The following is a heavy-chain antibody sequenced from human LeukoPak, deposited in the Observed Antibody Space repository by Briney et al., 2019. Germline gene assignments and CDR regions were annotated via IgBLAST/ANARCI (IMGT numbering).Heavy chain of an antibody. V-gene: IGHV3-48*03. Sequence: GGSLRLSCAASGFTVSSCEMKWVRQAPGEGLEWVTGSRWDRGSIGYAVSVKGRFTISRDNAKNSLYLQMNSLRAEDTAVYYCARGGSVAAAGNPSWHDALDIWGQGTMVTVSS. D-gene: IGHD6-13*01. CDR3: ARGGSVAAAGNPSWHDALDI. J-gene: IGHJ3*02. CDR1: GFTVSSCE. CDR2: SRWDRGSI.